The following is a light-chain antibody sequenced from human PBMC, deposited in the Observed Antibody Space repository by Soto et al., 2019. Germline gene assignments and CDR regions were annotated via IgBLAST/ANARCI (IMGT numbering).Light chain of an antibody. CDR2: GAS. J-gene: IGKJ5*01. CDR1: QSISNL. CDR3: QQYYDWPIT. Sequence: EIVFTQAPGTLSFSPWERSTLSFMAIQSISNLLAWYQQKPGQAPRLLIYGASTRATGFPDRFSGSGSGTEFTLTISSLHSEDFAVYYCQQYYDWPITFGQGTRLEIK. V-gene: IGKV3-15*01.